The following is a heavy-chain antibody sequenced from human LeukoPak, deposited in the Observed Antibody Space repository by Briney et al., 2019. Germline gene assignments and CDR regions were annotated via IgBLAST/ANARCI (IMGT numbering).Heavy chain of an antibody. V-gene: IGHV4-30-4*07. CDR2: IYYSGST. Sequence: SETLSLTCAVSGGSISSGGYSWSWIRQPPGKGLEWIGYIYYSGSTYYSPSLKSRVTMSVDTSKNQFSLKVNSVTAADTAVYFCARLIGSSWPQLIDYWGQGTLVTVSS. J-gene: IGHJ4*02. D-gene: IGHD6-13*01. CDR1: GGSISSGGYS. CDR3: ARLIGSSWPQLIDY.